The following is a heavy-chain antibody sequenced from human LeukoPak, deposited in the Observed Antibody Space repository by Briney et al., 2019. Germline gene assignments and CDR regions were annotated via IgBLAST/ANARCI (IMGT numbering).Heavy chain of an antibody. V-gene: IGHV3-48*04. CDR2: VGIDSGNT. D-gene: IGHD5-12*01. CDR1: GFTFNDYS. J-gene: IGHJ4*02. CDR3: ARDHRYAFDN. Sequence: GGSLRLSCAASGFTFNDYSMKWVRQAPGKGGEWISYVGIDSGNTKYADSVKGRFTISGDSAKNSVFLQMNNLRVEDTAVYYCARDHRYAFDNWGQGTLVTVSS.